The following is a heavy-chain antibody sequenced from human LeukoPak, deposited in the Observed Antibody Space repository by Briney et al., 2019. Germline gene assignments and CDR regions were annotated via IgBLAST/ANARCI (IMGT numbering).Heavy chain of an antibody. CDR3: AKDSNVVVPAADP. Sequence: PGGSLRLSCAASGFTFSSYGMHWVRQAPGKGLEWVAVISYDGSNKYYADSVKGRFTISRDNSKNTLYLQMNSLRAEDTAVYYCAKDSNVVVPAADPWGQGTLVTVSS. D-gene: IGHD2-2*01. J-gene: IGHJ5*02. V-gene: IGHV3-30*18. CDR1: GFTFSSYG. CDR2: ISYDGSNK.